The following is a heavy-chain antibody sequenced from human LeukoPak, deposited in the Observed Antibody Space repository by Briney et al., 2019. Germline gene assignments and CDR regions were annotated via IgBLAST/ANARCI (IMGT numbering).Heavy chain of an antibody. V-gene: IGHV3-21*01. J-gene: IGHJ4*02. Sequence: PGGSLRLSCAASGFTFSSYSMNWVRQAPGKGLEWVSSISSSSSYMYYADSVEGRFTISRDNARNSLYLQMNSLRAEDTAVYYCARIFRGPPAGPVDYWGQGTLVTVSS. CDR1: GFTFSSYS. CDR3: ARIFRGPPAGPVDY. CDR2: ISSSSSYM. D-gene: IGHD2-2*01.